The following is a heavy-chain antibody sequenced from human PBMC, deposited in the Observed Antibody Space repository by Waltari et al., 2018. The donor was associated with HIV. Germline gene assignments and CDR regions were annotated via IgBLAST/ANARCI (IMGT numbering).Heavy chain of an antibody. CDR2: IYYSGST. CDR1: GGPIRRSCYY. J-gene: IGHJ5*02. D-gene: IGHD3-3*01. Sequence: QLQLQESGPGLVNPSQPLSLTCTVSGGPIRRSCYYCGWIRHTPGKGLEWIGSIYYSGSTYYNPSLKSRVTIPVDTSKNQFSLKRGSVTAADTAVYYCARQFKYYDFWSGYYSNWFDPWGQGTLVTVSS. V-gene: IGHV4-39*01. CDR3: ARQFKYYDFWSGYYSNWFDP.